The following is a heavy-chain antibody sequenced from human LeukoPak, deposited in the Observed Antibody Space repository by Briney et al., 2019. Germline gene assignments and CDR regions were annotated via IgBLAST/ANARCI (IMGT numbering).Heavy chain of an antibody. V-gene: IGHV3-11*01. CDR1: GFTFSDYY. Sequence: PGGSLRLSCAASGFTFSDYYMTWIRQAPGKGLEWVSYISSSGSTIYYADSVKGRFTISRDNAKNSLYVQMNSLRAEDTAVYYCARIVATIWAYDYWGQGTLVTVSS. D-gene: IGHD5-12*01. J-gene: IGHJ4*02. CDR3: ARIVATIWAYDY. CDR2: ISSSGSTI.